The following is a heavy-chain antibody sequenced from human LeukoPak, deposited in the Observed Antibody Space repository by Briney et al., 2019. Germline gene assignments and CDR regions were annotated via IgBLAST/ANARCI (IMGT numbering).Heavy chain of an antibody. CDR2: IYSGGTT. V-gene: IGHV3-66*04. D-gene: IGHD3-22*01. Sequence: GGSLRLSCAASGFTVSNNYLHWVRQAPGKGLEWVSVIYSGGTTYYANSVKDRFTISRDSSKNTMYLQMNSLRAEDTAVYYCARPRGHNYYDSSGSMAFDYWGQGTLVTVSS. CDR3: ARPRGHNYYDSSGSMAFDY. CDR1: GFTVSNNY. J-gene: IGHJ4*02.